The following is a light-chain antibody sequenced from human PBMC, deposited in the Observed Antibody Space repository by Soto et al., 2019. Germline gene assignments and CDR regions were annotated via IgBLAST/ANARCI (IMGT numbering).Light chain of an antibody. V-gene: IGKV3-20*01. Sequence: EIVMTQSPVTLSVSPGERATLSCRASQNISRSLAWYQQKPGQGPSLLIYGTSTRAGGVPARFSGGGSGTDFTLTISRLEPEDFAVYYCQQYRSSPLTFGGGTKVDIK. CDR1: QNISRS. J-gene: IGKJ4*01. CDR2: GTS. CDR3: QQYRSSPLT.